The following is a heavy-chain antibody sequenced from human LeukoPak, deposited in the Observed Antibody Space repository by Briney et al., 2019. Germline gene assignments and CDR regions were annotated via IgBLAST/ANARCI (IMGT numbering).Heavy chain of an antibody. CDR2: ISAYNGNT. CDR3: ASAPEDYVWGSYREYYFDY. V-gene: IGHV1-18*01. D-gene: IGHD3-16*02. J-gene: IGHJ4*02. Sequence: ASVKVSCKASGYTFTSYGVSWVRQAPGQGLEWMGWISAYNGNTNYAQKLQGRVTMTTDTSTSTAYMELRSLRSDDTAVYYCASAPEDYVWGSYREYYFDYWGQGTLVTVSS. CDR1: GYTFTSYG.